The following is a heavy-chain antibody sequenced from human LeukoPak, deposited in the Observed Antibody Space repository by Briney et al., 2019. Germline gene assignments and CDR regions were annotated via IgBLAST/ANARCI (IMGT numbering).Heavy chain of an antibody. CDR3: ARTLLYDKRDCWRHFDS. CDR1: GLTFSSYW. CDR2: IKEDGSQK. V-gene: IGHV3-7*04. J-gene: IGHJ4*02. D-gene: IGHD3-3*01. Sequence: GGSLRLSCAASGLTFSSYWMTWVRQAPGKGLEWVANIKEDGSQKYYVDSVKGRFTISRDNAENSLFLQMNSLRAEDTAVYYCARTLLYDKRDCWRHFDSWGQGTLVTVSP.